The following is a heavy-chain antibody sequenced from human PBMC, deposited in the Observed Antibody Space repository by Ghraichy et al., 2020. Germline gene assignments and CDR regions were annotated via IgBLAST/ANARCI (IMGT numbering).Heavy chain of an antibody. V-gene: IGHV4-34*12. J-gene: IGHJ4*02. D-gene: IGHD2-21*02. Sequence: SETLSLTCAVYGYSFSDYNSTWLRPSPGTRLEWIYAIIRSERTFYNPSLKSRVIISLDISKHQFSLKLSSVIAADTAVYYCARRRRFSTSVTARFFDSWGQGDLVTVSS. CDR3: ARRRRFSTSVTARFFDS. CDR2: IIRSERT. CDR1: GYSFSDYN.